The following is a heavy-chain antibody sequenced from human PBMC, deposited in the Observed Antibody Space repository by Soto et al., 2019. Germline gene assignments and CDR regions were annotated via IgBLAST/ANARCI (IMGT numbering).Heavy chain of an antibody. CDR3: SRLRAGYYIFFDY. CDR2: ITSENVNT. J-gene: IGHJ4*02. Sequence: VHLVQSGAEVKKPGASVKVSCKSSGYTLTRYGITWVRQAPGQGVEWMGWITSENVNTKYAAKIQRIVTLTTDTYMSPADMQLRSLGSEDTGVYLGSRLRAGYYIFFDYWGQGTLVTVSS. V-gene: IGHV1-18*01. CDR1: GYTLTRYG. D-gene: IGHD3-22*01.